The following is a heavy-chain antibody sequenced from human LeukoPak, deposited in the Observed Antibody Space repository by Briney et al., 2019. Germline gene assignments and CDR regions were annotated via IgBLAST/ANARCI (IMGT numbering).Heavy chain of an antibody. CDR3: ARGRVAAAVDY. D-gene: IGHD6-13*01. Sequence: SVRVSCKASGGTFSSYAISWVRQAPGQGLEWMGGIIPIFGTANYAQKFQGRVTITADESTSTAYMKLSSLRSEDAAVYYCARGRVAAAVDYWGQGTLVTVSS. V-gene: IGHV1-69*13. CDR2: IIPIFGTA. CDR1: GGTFSSYA. J-gene: IGHJ4*02.